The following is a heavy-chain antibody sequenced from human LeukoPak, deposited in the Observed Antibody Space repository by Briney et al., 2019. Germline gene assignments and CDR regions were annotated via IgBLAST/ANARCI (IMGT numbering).Heavy chain of an antibody. CDR2: IYLNDDK. D-gene: IGHD6-19*01. CDR3: ARVRRESGWLAIWTLFDY. V-gene: IGHV2-5*01. CDR1: GYSRSPSGVG. J-gene: IGHJ4*02. Sequence: SGPTLVKPTQTFTLTCTFSGYSRSPSGVGVGWIRQPPGKALEWHALIYLNDDKRYSPSLKSRLTITKDTSKNQVVLTLTSVDPVYTATYYCARVRRESGWLAIWTLFDYWGQGSLVTVPS.